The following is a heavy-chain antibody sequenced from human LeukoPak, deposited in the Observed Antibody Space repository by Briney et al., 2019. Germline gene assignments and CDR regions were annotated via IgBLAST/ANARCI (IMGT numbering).Heavy chain of an antibody. CDR1: GFTFSNAW. CDR2: IKSKTDGGTT. J-gene: IGHJ4*02. V-gene: IGHV3-15*01. CDR3: TTSTLFSGSYPDDY. Sequence: PGGSLRLSCAASGFTFSNAWMSWVRQAPGKGLEWVGRIKSKTDGGTTDYAAPVKGRFTISRDDSENTLYLQMNSLKTEDTAVYYCTTSTLFSGSYPDDYWGQGTLVTVSS. D-gene: IGHD1-26*01.